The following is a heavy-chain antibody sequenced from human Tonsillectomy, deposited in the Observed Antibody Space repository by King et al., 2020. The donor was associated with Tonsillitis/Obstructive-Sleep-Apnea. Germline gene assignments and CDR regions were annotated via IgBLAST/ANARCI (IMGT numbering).Heavy chain of an antibody. CDR2: ISGSGGRT. Sequence: VQLVESGGGLLQPGGSLRLSCAASGFTFSSYAVSWVRQAPGKGREWVSAISGSGGRTYDADSVKGRFTISRDNSKNPLYLQMNSLRAEDTSVYYCAKEALSRTALDSYYFDYWGQGTLVTVSS. V-gene: IGHV3-23*04. J-gene: IGHJ4*02. D-gene: IGHD2/OR15-2a*01. CDR3: AKEALSRTALDSYYFDY. CDR1: GFTFSSYA.